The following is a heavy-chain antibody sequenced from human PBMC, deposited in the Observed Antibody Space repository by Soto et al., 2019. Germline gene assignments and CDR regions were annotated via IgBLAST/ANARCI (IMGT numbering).Heavy chain of an antibody. CDR3: ARGPAAVLLQFADYSDVKDV. D-gene: IGHD6-25*01. V-gene: IGHV3-74*01. J-gene: IGHJ6*02. CDR2: INSDGSST. Sequence: LRLSCDASGFTFSSYWMHWVRQAPGKGLVWVSRINSDGSSTSYADSVKGRFTISRDNAKNTLYLQMNSLRAEDTAVYYCARGPAAVLLQFADYSDVKDVWGQGATV. CDR1: GFTFSSYW.